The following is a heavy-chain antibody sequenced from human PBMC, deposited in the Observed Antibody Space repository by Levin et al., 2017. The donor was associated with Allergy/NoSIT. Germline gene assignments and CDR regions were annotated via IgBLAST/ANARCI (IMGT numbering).Heavy chain of an antibody. Sequence: GESLKISCAASGFTFSSYAMHWVRQAPGKGLEWVAVISYDGSNKYYADSVKGRFTISRDNSKNTLYLQMNSLRAEDTAVYYCARAGDYRHFDYWGQGTLVTVSS. CDR1: GFTFSSYA. J-gene: IGHJ4*02. CDR2: ISYDGSNK. V-gene: IGHV3-30-3*01. CDR3: ARAGDYRHFDY. D-gene: IGHD4-17*01.